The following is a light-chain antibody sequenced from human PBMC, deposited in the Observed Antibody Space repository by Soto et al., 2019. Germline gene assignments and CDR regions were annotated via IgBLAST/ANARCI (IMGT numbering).Light chain of an antibody. CDR3: MQALQTPIT. CDR2: LGS. Sequence: DIVMTQSPLSLPVTPGEPASISCRSSQSLLHSNGYNYLDWYLQKPGQSPQLLIYLGSNRASGVPDRFSGSGSGTDFTLKISRVEAEDVGVYYCMQALQTPITSGHGTRLEI. V-gene: IGKV2-28*01. J-gene: IGKJ5*01. CDR1: QSLLHSNGYNY.